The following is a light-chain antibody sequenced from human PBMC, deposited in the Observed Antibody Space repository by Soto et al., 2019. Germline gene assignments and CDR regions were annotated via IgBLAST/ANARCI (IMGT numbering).Light chain of an antibody. Sequence: QSALTQPASVSGSPGQSITISCTGSSSDVGAYDYVSWYQQHPGKAPKFMLYEVSKRPSGLSDRFSGSKSGNTASLTISGLQAEDEADYYCSSFTRSNTGVFGGGTQLTVL. CDR2: EVS. J-gene: IGLJ3*02. CDR1: SSDVGAYDY. V-gene: IGLV2-14*01. CDR3: SSFTRSNTGV.